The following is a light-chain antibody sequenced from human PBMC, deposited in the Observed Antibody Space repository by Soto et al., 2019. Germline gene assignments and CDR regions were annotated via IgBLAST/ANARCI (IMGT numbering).Light chain of an antibody. J-gene: IGKJ1*01. CDR2: GAS. CDR1: QSVGSN. Sequence: EIVMTQSPATLSVSPGERATLSCRASQSVGSNLAWYQQKPGQAPRLLIYGASTRATGIPARFSGSGSGTEFTVTISSLQSEDFAVYYCQQYSNWPPGTFGQGTKVEIK. V-gene: IGKV3-15*01. CDR3: QQYSNWPPGT.